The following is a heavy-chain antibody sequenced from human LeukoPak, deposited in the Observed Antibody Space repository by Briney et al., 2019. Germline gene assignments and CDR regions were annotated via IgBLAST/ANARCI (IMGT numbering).Heavy chain of an antibody. Sequence: PGGSLRLSCVASGFTFDEYAMHWVRHAPGKGLEWVSAISGSGGSTYYADSVKGRFTISRDNSKNTLYLQMNSLRAEDTAVYYCAKDLTIFGPKPVFDYWGQGTLVTVSS. V-gene: IGHV3-23*01. CDR2: ISGSGGST. CDR3: AKDLTIFGPKPVFDY. CDR1: GFTFDEYA. J-gene: IGHJ4*02. D-gene: IGHD3-3*01.